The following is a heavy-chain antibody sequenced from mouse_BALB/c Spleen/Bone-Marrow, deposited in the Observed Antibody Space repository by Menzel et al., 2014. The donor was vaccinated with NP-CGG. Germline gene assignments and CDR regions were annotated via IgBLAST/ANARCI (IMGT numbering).Heavy chain of an antibody. CDR1: GYTFSSYW. CDR2: ILPGSGSI. Sequence: QVQLQQSGAELMKPGASVKISCKATGYTFSSYWIEWVKQRPGHGLEWIGEILPGSGSIKYNEKFKGKATFTADTSSNTAYMQRSSLTSEDSAVYYCASRYDTMDYWGQGTSVTASS. V-gene: IGHV1-9*01. J-gene: IGHJ4*01. CDR3: ASRYDTMDY.